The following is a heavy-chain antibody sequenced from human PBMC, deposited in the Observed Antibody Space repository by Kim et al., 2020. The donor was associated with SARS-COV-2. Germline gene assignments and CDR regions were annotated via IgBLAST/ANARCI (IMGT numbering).Heavy chain of an antibody. J-gene: IGHJ6*02. Sequence: ADSVKGRFTISRDNSKNTLYLQMNSLRAEDTAVYYCAREGIAARLDGMDVWGQGTTVTVSS. D-gene: IGHD6-6*01. CDR3: AREGIAARLDGMDV. V-gene: IGHV3-30*01.